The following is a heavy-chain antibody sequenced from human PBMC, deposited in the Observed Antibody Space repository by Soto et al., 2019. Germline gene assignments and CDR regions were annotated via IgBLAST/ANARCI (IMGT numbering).Heavy chain of an antibody. D-gene: IGHD3-10*01. V-gene: IGHV4-31*03. CDR2: IYYSGST. CDR3: ARGITMVRGVGLFYFDY. J-gene: IGHJ4*02. Sequence: QVQLQESGPGLVKPSQTLSLTCTVSGGSISSGGYYWNWIRQHPGKGLEWIGYIYYSGSTYYNPSLKSRVTISVDTYKYPFSLKLSSVTAADPAVYFCARGITMVRGVGLFYFDYWGQGTLVTVSS. CDR1: GGSISSGGYY.